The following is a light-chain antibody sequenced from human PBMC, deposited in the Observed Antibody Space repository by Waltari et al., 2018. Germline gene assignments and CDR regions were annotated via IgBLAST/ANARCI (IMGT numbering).Light chain of an antibody. Sequence: SSELTQDPAVSVALGQTVRIKCQGYSLRSYYASWYQQKPGQAPVLVIYGKNNRPSGIPDRFSGSSSGNTASLTITGAQAEDEADYYCNSRDSSGNLVFGGGTKLTVL. CDR2: GKN. CDR1: SLRSYY. J-gene: IGLJ3*02. CDR3: NSRDSSGNLV. V-gene: IGLV3-19*01.